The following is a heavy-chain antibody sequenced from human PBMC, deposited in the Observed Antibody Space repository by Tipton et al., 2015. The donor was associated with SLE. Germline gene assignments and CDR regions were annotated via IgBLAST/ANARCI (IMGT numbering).Heavy chain of an antibody. CDR1: GYSISSGFY. CDR3: ARKPRYGDLVNAFDI. CDR2: IYHSGST. V-gene: IGHV4-38-2*02. D-gene: IGHD4-17*01. Sequence: TLSLTCTVSGYSISSGFYWGWIRQPPGKGLEWIGNIYHSGSTYYNPSLKSRVTISVDTSKNKFSLKLSYVTAADTAVYYCARKPRYGDLVNAFDIWGQGTIVTVSS. J-gene: IGHJ3*02.